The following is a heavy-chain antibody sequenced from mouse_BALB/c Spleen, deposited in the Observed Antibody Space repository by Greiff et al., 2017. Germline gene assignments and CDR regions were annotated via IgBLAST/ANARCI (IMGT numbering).Heavy chain of an antibody. D-gene: IGHD1-1*01. J-gene: IGHJ1*01. Sequence: EVQLQQSGAELVKPGASVKLSCTASGFNIKDTYMHWVKQRPEQGLEWIGRIDPANGNTKYDPKFQGKATITADTSSNTAYLQLSSLTSEDTAVYYCPITTVVARYFDVWGAGTTVTVSS. CDR1: GFNIKDTY. CDR3: PITTVVARYFDV. V-gene: IGHV14-3*02. CDR2: IDPANGNT.